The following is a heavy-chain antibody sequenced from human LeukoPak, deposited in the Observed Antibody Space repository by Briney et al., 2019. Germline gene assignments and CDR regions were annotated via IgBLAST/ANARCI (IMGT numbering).Heavy chain of an antibody. CDR2: IIPVFGTA. Sequence: SVKVSCKASGGTFSSYAISWVRQAPGQGLEWMGGIIPVFGTANYAQKFQGRVTITADESTSTAYMALSSLRSEDTAVYYCARSRGFYYGSGSYYRDAFDIWGQGTMVTVSS. D-gene: IGHD3-10*01. J-gene: IGHJ3*02. CDR1: GGTFSSYA. CDR3: ARSRGFYYGSGSYYRDAFDI. V-gene: IGHV1-69*13.